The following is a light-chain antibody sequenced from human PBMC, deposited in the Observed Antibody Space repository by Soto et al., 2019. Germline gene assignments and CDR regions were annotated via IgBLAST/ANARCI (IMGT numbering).Light chain of an antibody. J-gene: IGKJ5*01. CDR2: GAS. V-gene: IGKV3-20*01. CDR3: QQYGYSPPIT. Sequence: EDVFTQSPGTLSFNKGGRATLSCRASQSVDSSHLAWYQQKPGQAPRPLIYGASSGAPGIPDRFSGSGSGTDFNLTISRLEPEDLAVYYWQQYGYSPPITFGQGTRRRL. CDR1: QSVDSSH.